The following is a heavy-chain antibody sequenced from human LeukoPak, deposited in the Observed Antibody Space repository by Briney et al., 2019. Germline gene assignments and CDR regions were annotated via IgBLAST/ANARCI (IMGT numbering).Heavy chain of an antibody. D-gene: IGHD3-22*01. CDR1: GFTFSSYS. J-gene: IGHJ4*02. CDR2: ISGSGGTT. CDR3: AKVSSYYDSSGYPQY. Sequence: ESGGSLRLSCAASGFTFSSYSMSWVRQAPGKGLEWVSAISGSGGTTYYADSVKGRFTISRDNSKNTLYLQMNSLRAEDTAVYYCAKVSSYYDSSGYPQYWGQGTLVTVSS. V-gene: IGHV3-23*01.